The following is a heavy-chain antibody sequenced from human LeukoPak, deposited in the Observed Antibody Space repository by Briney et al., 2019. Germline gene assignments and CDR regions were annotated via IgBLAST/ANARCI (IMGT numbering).Heavy chain of an antibody. CDR1: GYSFTSYW. CDR3: ARDIVVVPAAINYFDY. Sequence: GESLKISCKGSGYSFTSYWIGWVRQMPGKGLEWMGIIYPGDSDTRYSPSFQGQVNISADKSISTAYLQWSSLKASDTAMYYCARDIVVVPAAINYFDYWGQGTLVTVS. J-gene: IGHJ4*02. V-gene: IGHV5-51*01. D-gene: IGHD2-2*02. CDR2: IYPGDSDT.